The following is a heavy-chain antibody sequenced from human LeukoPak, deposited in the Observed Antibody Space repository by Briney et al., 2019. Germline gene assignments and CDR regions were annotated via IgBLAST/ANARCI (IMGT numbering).Heavy chain of an antibody. Sequence: ASVKVSCKASGYTFTSYGISWVRQAPGQGLEWMGWISAYNGNTNYAQKFQGRVTMTRNTSISTAYMELSSLRSEDTAVYYCARGGELLLFDYWGQGTLVTVSS. CDR2: ISAYNGNT. D-gene: IGHD2-15*01. J-gene: IGHJ4*02. V-gene: IGHV1-18*01. CDR3: ARGGELLLFDY. CDR1: GYTFTSYG.